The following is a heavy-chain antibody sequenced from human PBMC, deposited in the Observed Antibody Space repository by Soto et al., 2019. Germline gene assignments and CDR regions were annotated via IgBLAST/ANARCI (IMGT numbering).Heavy chain of an antibody. J-gene: IGHJ6*02. CDR1: GFTFSSYG. CDR3: AKYSRGCSSAGGTDF. D-gene: IGHD6-19*01. Sequence: QVQLVESGGGVVQPGRSLRLSCAASGFTFSSYGMHWVRQAPGKGLAWVAVISYDGSNKYYADSVKGRFTISRDNSKNTLYMKMHSLQAEDLAVDYCAKYSRGCSSAGGTDFWGQGTPVTVSS. CDR2: ISYDGSNK. V-gene: IGHV3-30*18.